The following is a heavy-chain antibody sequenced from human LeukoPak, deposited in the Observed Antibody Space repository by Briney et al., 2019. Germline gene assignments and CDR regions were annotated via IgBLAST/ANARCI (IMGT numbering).Heavy chain of an antibody. Sequence: PSETLSLTCTVSGGSISGSSYYWGWIRQPPGKGLEWIGSIYYSGSTYYNPSLKSRVTISVDTSKNQFSLKLSSVTAADTAVYYCARLRPLKSSGYYPYFDYWGQGTLVTVSS. V-gene: IGHV4-39*01. J-gene: IGHJ4*02. D-gene: IGHD3-22*01. CDR2: IYYSGST. CDR3: ARLRPLKSSGYYPYFDY. CDR1: GGSISGSSYY.